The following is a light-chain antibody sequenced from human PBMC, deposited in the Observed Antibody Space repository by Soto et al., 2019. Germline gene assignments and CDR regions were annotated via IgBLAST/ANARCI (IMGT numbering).Light chain of an antibody. V-gene: IGKV3D-15*01. CDR3: QQYNHWPPWT. J-gene: IGKJ1*01. Sequence: EVVMTQSPATLPVSLGGRVTLSCRASQSVGTNLAWFQQKPGQPPRLLIYEASNRDIGVPTRFSGSGSGTEFTLAITSLQSEAFAVYYCQQYNHWPPWTFGQGTKVEIK. CDR2: EAS. CDR1: QSVGTN.